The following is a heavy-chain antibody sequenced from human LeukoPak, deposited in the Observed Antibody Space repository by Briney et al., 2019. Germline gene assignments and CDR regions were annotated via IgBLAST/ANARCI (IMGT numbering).Heavy chain of an antibody. Sequence: SETLSLTCSVSGGSMSSSYWSWIRQPPGKGLEWIGYISYSGSTNYNPSLKSRVTISVDTSKNQFSLKLSSVTAADTAVYYCARLGPAAGTSFDYWGQGTLVTVSS. D-gene: IGHD6-13*01. V-gene: IGHV4-59*08. CDR3: ARLGPAAGTSFDY. CDR2: ISYSGST. J-gene: IGHJ4*02. CDR1: GGSMSSSY.